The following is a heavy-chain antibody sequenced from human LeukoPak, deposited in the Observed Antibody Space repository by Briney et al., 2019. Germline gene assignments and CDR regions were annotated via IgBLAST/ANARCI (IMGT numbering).Heavy chain of an antibody. CDR2: IIPILGIA. Sequence: SVKVSCKASGGTFSSYAISWVRQAPGQGLEWMGRIIPILGIANYAQKFQGRVTITADKSTSTAYMELSSLRSEDTAVYYCARDLHRAYYYDTSGYPEGGYWGQGTLVTVSS. CDR1: GGTFSSYA. CDR3: ARDLHRAYYYDTSGYPEGGY. D-gene: IGHD3-22*01. V-gene: IGHV1-69*04. J-gene: IGHJ4*02.